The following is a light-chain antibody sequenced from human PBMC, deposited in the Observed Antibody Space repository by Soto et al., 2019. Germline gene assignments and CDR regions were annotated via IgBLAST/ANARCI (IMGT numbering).Light chain of an antibody. Sequence: IGMTQSPATLSVSPGERATLSCRASQSVRRTLAWYQQKPGQAPRLLIYAASTRATGIPARFSGSGSGTEFTLTISSLQSEDFAVSYCQQYNNWPYTFGQGTKLEIK. J-gene: IGKJ2*01. V-gene: IGKV3-15*01. CDR2: AAS. CDR1: QSVRRT. CDR3: QQYNNWPYT.